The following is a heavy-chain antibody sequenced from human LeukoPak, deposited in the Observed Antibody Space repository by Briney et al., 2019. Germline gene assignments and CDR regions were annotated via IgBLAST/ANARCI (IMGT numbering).Heavy chain of an antibody. V-gene: IGHV3-53*01. J-gene: IGHJ3*02. CDR2: IYTGGST. CDR3: ARDLGTNDAFDI. D-gene: IGHD7-27*01. Sequence: PGGSLRLSCAASGFTVSTTYMSWVRQAPGKGLEWVSIIYTGGSTYYAHSVKGRFTISRDNSKNTVYLQKNSLRAEDTAVYFCARDLGTNDAFDIWGQGTMLTVSS. CDR1: GFTVSTTY.